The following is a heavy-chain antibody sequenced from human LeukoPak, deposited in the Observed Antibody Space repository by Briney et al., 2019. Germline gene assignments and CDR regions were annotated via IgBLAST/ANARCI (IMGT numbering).Heavy chain of an antibody. V-gene: IGHV3-30-3*01. CDR1: GFTFSSYA. Sequence: AGGSLRLSCAASGFTFSSYAMHWVRQAPDKGLEWVAVISYDGSNKYYADSVKGRFTISRDNSKNTLYLQMNSLRAEDTAVYYCARVRLDFDYWGQGTLATVSS. CDR2: ISYDGSNK. J-gene: IGHJ4*02. CDR3: ARVRLDFDY.